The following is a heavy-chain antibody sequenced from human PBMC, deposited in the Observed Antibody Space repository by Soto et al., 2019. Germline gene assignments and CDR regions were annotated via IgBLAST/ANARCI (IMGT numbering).Heavy chain of an antibody. J-gene: IGHJ6*01. CDR3: ARHDSNGDFAF. D-gene: IGHD2-8*01. V-gene: IGHV5-10-1*01. Sequence: CVIQMPGKGLEWVGKIDPTDSRTMYRPSSRARITISVDKSINTAYLEWGRLKASDSAMYYCARHDSNGDFAFWGNRTSVTAPQ. CDR2: IDPTDSRT.